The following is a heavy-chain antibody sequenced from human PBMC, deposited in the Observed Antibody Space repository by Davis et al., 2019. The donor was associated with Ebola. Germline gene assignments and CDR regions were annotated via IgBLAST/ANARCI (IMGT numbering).Heavy chain of an antibody. Sequence: GESLKISRAASGFTFSSYAMHWVRQAPGKGLEWVAVISYDGSNKYYADSVKGRFTISRDNSKNTLYLQMNSLRAEDTAVYYCARALGYSYGYGYFDYWGQGTLVTVSS. CDR2: ISYDGSNK. D-gene: IGHD5-18*01. J-gene: IGHJ4*02. CDR3: ARALGYSYGYGYFDY. V-gene: IGHV3-30-3*01. CDR1: GFTFSSYA.